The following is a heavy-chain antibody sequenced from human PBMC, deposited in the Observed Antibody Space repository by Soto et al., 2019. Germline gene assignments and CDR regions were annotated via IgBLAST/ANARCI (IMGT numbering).Heavy chain of an antibody. D-gene: IGHD3-22*01. CDR1: GATLNTFINYG. Sequence: QVQLVQSGAEVKKPGSSVKVSCKASGATLNTFINYGITWVRQAPGQGLEWMGGIIPVFGTANYAQKFQGRGTIRADETTGTTYMGLSSLGSEDTAVDYCARGAATELVVVMYDAFENWGQGTMVTVSS. CDR3: ARGAATELVVVMYDAFEN. J-gene: IGHJ3*02. CDR2: IIPVFGTA. V-gene: IGHV1-69*12.